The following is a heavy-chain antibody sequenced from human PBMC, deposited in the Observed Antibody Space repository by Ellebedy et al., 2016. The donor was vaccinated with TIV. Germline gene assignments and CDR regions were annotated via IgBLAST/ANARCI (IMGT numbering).Heavy chain of an antibody. CDR2: IKQDGSEK. CDR1: GFIFHYYW. J-gene: IGHJ4*02. V-gene: IGHV3-7*03. D-gene: IGHD1-26*01. CDR3: ARENGGSYYFDY. Sequence: GESLKISCAASGFIFHYYWIGWVRQAPGKGLEWVANIKQDGSEKYYVDSVKGRFTISRDNAKNSPYLQMNRLRAEDTAVYYCARENGGSYYFDYWGQGALVTVSS.